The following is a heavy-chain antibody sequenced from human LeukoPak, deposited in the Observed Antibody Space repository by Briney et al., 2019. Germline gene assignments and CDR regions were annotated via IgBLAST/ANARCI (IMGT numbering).Heavy chain of an antibody. CDR2: IYRVGTT. Sequence: GGSLRLSCAASGFIVSSNYMSWVRQAPGKGLEWVSIIYRVGTTYYADSVKGRFTISRDNSKNTLYLQMNSLRAEDTAVYYCARGFLPNDYGDYVGYWGQGTLVTVSS. J-gene: IGHJ4*02. CDR1: GFIVSSNY. D-gene: IGHD4-17*01. CDR3: ARGFLPNDYGDYVGY. V-gene: IGHV3-53*01.